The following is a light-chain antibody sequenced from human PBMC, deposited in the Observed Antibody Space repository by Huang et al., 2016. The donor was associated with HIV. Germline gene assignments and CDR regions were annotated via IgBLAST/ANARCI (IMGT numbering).Light chain of an antibody. CDR2: WAS. CDR3: QQYYSTPRT. Sequence: DIVLTQSPDSLAVSLGERATINCKSSQSVLYSTVNKNYLAWYQQRPGQPPKLLIYWASTLESGVPDRFRGSGSGTDFTLTISSLQAEDVAVYFCQQYYSTPRTFGQGTKVEIK. V-gene: IGKV4-1*01. J-gene: IGKJ1*01. CDR1: QSVLYSTVNKNY.